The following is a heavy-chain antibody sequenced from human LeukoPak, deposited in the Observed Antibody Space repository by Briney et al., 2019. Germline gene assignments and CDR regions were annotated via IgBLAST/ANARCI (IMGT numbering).Heavy chain of an antibody. D-gene: IGHD2-15*01. CDR3: ARELLGYYYYGMDV. V-gene: IGHV3-30-3*01. CDR2: ISYDGSNK. Sequence: QPGRSLRLSCAASGFTFSSYAMHWVRQAPGKGLEWVAVISYDGSNKYYADSVKGRFTISRDNSKNTLYLQMNSLRAEDTAVYYCARELLGYYYYGMDVWGQGTTVTVPS. J-gene: IGHJ6*02. CDR1: GFTFSSYA.